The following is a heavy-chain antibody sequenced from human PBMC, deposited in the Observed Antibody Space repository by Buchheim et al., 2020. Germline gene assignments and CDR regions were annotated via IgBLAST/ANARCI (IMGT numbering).Heavy chain of an antibody. CDR3: ARGYGYSSLMGY. V-gene: IGHV4-34*01. CDR1: GGSFSGYY. J-gene: IGHJ4*02. Sequence: QVQLQQWGAGLLKPSETLSLTCAVYGGSFSGYYWSWIRQPPGQGLEWIGEINHSGSTNYNPSLKSRVTISVDTSKNQFSLKLSSVTAADTAVYYCARGYGYSSLMGYWGQGTL. CDR2: INHSGST. D-gene: IGHD6-13*01.